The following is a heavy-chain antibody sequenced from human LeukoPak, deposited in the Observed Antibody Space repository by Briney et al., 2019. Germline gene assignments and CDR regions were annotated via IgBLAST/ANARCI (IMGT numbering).Heavy chain of an antibody. V-gene: IGHV3-48*02. J-gene: IGHJ4*02. D-gene: IGHD5-18*01. CDR3: ARDEGYSYGNDY. Sequence: GGSLRLSCAASGFTFSSYSMNWVRQAPGKGLQWLSYISSSSMTYYADSVKGRFTISRDNAKNSLYLQMNSLRDEDTAVYYCARDEGYSYGNDYWGQGALVTVSS. CDR2: ISSSSMT. CDR1: GFTFSSYS.